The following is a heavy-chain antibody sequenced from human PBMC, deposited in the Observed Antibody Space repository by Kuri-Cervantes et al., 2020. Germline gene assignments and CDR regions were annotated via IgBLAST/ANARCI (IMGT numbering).Heavy chain of an antibody. D-gene: IGHD6-19*01. CDR2: MYYSGRT. V-gene: IGHV4-39*07. CDR3: ARVRAVAGVTAWAYYFDY. J-gene: IGHJ4*02. Sequence: SETLSLTCTVSGGSISSSSYYWGWIRQAPGKGLEWIGSMYYSGRTYYNPSLKSRVTISVDTSKNQFSLKLSSVTAADTAVYYCARVRAVAGVTAWAYYFDYWGQGTLVTVSS. CDR1: GGSISSSSYY.